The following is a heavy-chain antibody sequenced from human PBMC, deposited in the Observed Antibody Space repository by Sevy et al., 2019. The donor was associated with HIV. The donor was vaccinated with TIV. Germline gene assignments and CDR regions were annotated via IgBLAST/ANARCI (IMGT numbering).Heavy chain of an antibody. CDR2: IGHDGNKY. CDR1: GFTLSSVG. D-gene: IGHD2-15*01. J-gene: IGHJ5*02. Sequence: GGCLRLSCAASGFTLSSVGIHWVRLTPGTGLEWLAFIGHDGNKYFHRASVKGRITTSRDNSKNTVSLQMNSLRVEDTAIYYCAKDYCIGNDCFLGWFDPRGQGTVVTVSS. V-gene: IGHV3-30*02. CDR3: AKDYCIGNDCFLGWFDP.